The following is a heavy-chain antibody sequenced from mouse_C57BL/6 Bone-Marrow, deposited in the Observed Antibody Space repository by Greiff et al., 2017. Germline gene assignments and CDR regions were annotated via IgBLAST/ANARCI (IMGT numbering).Heavy chain of an antibody. CDR3: ARRVTTVVAHWYFDV. V-gene: IGHV1-52*01. CDR1: GYTFTSYW. J-gene: IGHJ1*03. D-gene: IGHD1-1*01. Sequence: QVQLQQSGAELVRPGSSVKLSCKASGYTFTSYWMHWVKQRPIQGLEWIGNIDPSDSETHYNQKFKDKATLTVDKSSSTSYMQLSSLTSVDSAVYYCARRVTTVVAHWYFDVWGTGTTVTVSS. CDR2: IDPSDSET.